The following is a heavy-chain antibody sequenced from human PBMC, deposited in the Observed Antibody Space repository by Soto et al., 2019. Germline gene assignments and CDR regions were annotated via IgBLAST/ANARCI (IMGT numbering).Heavy chain of an antibody. V-gene: IGHV4-34*01. D-gene: IGHD1-1*01. J-gene: IGHJ4*02. Sequence: SETLSLTCAVYGGSFSGYYSSWIRQPPGKGLEWIGEINHSGSTNYNPSLKSRVTISVDPSKNQFSLKLSSVTAADTAVYYCAGRRRDRYKMSYWGQLTRSTVSS. CDR3: AGRRRDRYKMSY. CDR2: INHSGST. CDR1: GGSFSGYY.